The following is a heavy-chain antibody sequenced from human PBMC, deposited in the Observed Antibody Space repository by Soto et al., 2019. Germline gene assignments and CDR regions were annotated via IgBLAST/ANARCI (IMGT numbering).Heavy chain of an antibody. J-gene: IGHJ6*02. CDR2: IYYSGST. Sequence: PSETLSLTCTVSGGSISSGGYYWSWIRQHPGKGLEWIGYIYYSGSTYYNPSLKSRVTISVDTSKNQFSLKLSSVTAADTAVYYCARSPSPDLPDTVTTLYYYYGMDVWGQGTTVTVSS. CDR3: ARSPSPDLPDTVTTLYYYYGMDV. CDR1: GGSISSGGYY. V-gene: IGHV4-31*03. D-gene: IGHD4-17*01.